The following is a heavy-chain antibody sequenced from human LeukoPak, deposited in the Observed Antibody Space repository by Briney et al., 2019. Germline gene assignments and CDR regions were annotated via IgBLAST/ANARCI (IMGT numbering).Heavy chain of an antibody. CDR2: INHSGST. CDR3: ARATYSSSATNNWFDP. J-gene: IGHJ5*02. Sequence: SETLSLTCAVYGGSFSGYYWSWIRQPPGKGLEWIGEINHSGSTNYNPSLKSRVTISVDTSKNLFSLKLSSVTAADTAVYYCARATYSSSATNNWFDPWGQGTLVTVSS. D-gene: IGHD6-6*01. V-gene: IGHV4-34*01. CDR1: GGSFSGYY.